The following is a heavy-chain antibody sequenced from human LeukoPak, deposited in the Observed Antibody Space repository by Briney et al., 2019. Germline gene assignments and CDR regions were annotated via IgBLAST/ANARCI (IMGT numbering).Heavy chain of an antibody. Sequence: SETLSLTCTVSGYSISSGYYWGWIRQPPGKGLEWIGSIYHSGSTYYNPSLKSRVTISVDTSKNQFSLKLSSVTAADTAVYYCARDQGIDGIDWFDPWGQGTLVTVSS. V-gene: IGHV4-38-2*02. CDR3: ARDQGIDGIDWFDP. D-gene: IGHD6-13*01. J-gene: IGHJ5*02. CDR2: IYHSGST. CDR1: GYSISSGYY.